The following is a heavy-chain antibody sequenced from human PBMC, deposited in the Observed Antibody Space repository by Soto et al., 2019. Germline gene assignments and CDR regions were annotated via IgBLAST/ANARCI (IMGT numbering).Heavy chain of an antibody. J-gene: IGHJ4*02. Sequence: QVQLVESGGGVVQPGRSLRLSCAASGFTFSSYGMHWVRQAPGKGLEWVAVIWYDGSNKYYADSVKGRFTISRDNSKNTLYLQMNSLRAEDTAVYYCAREDSRYSSSVDYFDYWGQGTLVTVSS. CDR2: IWYDGSNK. D-gene: IGHD6-6*01. V-gene: IGHV3-33*01. CDR1: GFTFSSYG. CDR3: AREDSRYSSSVDYFDY.